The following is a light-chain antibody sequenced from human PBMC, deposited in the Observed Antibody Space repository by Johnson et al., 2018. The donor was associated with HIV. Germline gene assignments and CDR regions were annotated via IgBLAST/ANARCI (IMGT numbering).Light chain of an antibody. V-gene: IGLV1-51*01. CDR3: GTWDSSLSVYV. J-gene: IGLJ1*01. CDR2: DNN. Sequence: QSALTQPPSVSAAPGQKVTISCSGSSSNIGNNYVSWYQQLPGTAPKLLIYDNNKRPSGIPDRFSGSKSGTSATLGITGLQTGDEADYYCGTWDSSLSVYVFPTGTKSTV. CDR1: SSNIGNNY.